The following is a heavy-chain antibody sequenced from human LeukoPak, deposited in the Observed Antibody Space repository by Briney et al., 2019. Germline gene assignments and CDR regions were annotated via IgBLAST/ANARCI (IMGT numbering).Heavy chain of an antibody. J-gene: IGHJ4*02. CDR2: INHSGST. Sequence: SETLSLTCAVYGGSFSGYYWSWIRQPPGKGLEWIGEINHSGSTNYNPSLKSRVTISVDTSKNQFSLKLSSVTAADTAVYYCARGIAAAGTGFDYWGQGTLATVSS. D-gene: IGHD6-13*01. CDR1: GGSFSGYY. CDR3: ARGIAAAGTGFDY. V-gene: IGHV4-34*01.